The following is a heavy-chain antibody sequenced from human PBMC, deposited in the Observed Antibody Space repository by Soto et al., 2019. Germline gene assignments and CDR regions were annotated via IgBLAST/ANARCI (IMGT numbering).Heavy chain of an antibody. CDR1: GGSISSYY. D-gene: IGHD6-6*01. CDR2: IYYSGST. Sequence: SETLSLTCTVSGGSISSYYWSWIRQPPGKGLEWIGYIYYSGSTNYNPSLKSRVTISVDTSKNQFSLKLSSVTAADTAVYYCARLGPRESIDYWGQGTLVTVSS. CDR3: ARLGPRESIDY. V-gene: IGHV4-59*08. J-gene: IGHJ4*02.